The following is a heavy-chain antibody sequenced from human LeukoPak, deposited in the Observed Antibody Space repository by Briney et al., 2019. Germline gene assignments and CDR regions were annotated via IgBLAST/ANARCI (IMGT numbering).Heavy chain of an antibody. Sequence: PGGSLRLSCAASGITFSSYAMSWVRQAPGKGLEWVSTISRSGGSAYYADSVKGRFTISRDNSKNTVYLQMNSLRAEDTAVYYCAKRGRDGGKALYFFDYWGQGTLVTVSS. V-gene: IGHV3-23*01. D-gene: IGHD2-21*01. CDR2: ISRSGGSA. J-gene: IGHJ4*02. CDR1: GITFSSYA. CDR3: AKRGRDGGKALYFFDY.